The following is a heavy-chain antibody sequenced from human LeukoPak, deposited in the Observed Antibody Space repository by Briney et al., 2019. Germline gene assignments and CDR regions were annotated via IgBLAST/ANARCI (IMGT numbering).Heavy chain of an antibody. V-gene: IGHV4-59*01. CDR2: IHYSGST. CDR1: GGSISSYY. Sequence: SETLSLTCTVPGGSISSYYWSWIRQPPGKGLEWIGDIHYSGSTNYNPSLKSRVTISVDTSKNQFSLKLTSVTAADTAVYYCAREIPGIVGATYFDSWGQGTLVTVSS. J-gene: IGHJ4*02. CDR3: AREIPGIVGATYFDS. D-gene: IGHD1-26*01.